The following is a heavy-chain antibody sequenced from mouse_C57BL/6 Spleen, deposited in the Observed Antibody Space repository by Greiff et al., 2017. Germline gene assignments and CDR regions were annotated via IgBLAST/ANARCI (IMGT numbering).Heavy chain of an antibody. CDR1: GYTFTDYN. CDR2: INPNNGGT. V-gene: IGHV1-18*01. D-gene: IGHD2-4*01. J-gene: IGHJ2*01. CDR3: ARRTLYYDYEDYFDY. Sequence: VQLQQSGPELVKPGASVKIPCKASGYTFTDYNMDWVKQSHGKSLEWIGDINPNNGGTIYNQTFKGKATLTVDKSSSTAYMELRSLTSEDTAVYYCARRTLYYDYEDYFDYWGQGTTLTVSS.